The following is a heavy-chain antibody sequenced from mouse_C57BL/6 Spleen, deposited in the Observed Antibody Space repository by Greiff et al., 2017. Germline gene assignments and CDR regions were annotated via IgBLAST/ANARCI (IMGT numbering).Heavy chain of an antibody. Sequence: QVQLQQPGAELVKPGASVKLSCKASGYTFTSYWMHWVKQRPGQGLEWIGMIHPNSGSTNYNEKFKSKATLTVDKSSSTAYMQLSSLTSEDSAGYYCASDGGRYAVDYWGQGTTLTVSS. CDR2: IHPNSGST. D-gene: IGHD2-12*01. CDR1: GYTFTSYW. V-gene: IGHV1-64*01. J-gene: IGHJ2*01. CDR3: ASDGGRYAVDY.